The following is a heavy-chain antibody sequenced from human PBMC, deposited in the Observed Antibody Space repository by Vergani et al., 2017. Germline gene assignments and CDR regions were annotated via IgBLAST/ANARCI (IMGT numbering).Heavy chain of an antibody. Sequence: EVHLVQSGAEVKKPGESLKISCKGAGHTFTKYWIAWVRQLPGKGLEWMGIIYPDDSDIRYSPSFQGQVTISADQSISTAYLQWNTLKASDTATYYCARLRRDLRATENDAFDIWGQGTMVTVSS. CDR2: IYPDDSDI. CDR3: ARLRRDLRATENDAFDI. D-gene: IGHD1-1*01. CDR1: GHTFTKYW. V-gene: IGHV5-51*01. J-gene: IGHJ3*02.